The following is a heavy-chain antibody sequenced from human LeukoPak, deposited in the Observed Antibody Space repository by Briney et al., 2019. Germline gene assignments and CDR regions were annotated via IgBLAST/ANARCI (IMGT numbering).Heavy chain of an antibody. D-gene: IGHD3-10*01. CDR2: ISTSGRTI. V-gene: IGHV3-11*01. J-gene: IGHJ4*02. CDR1: GFTFSDSY. Sequence: PGGSLRLSCAASGFTFSDSYMSWLRQARGKGLEWVSYISTSGRTIYYADSVKGRFTISSDNAKNSLYLQMNSLRAEDTAVYYCASSSEGEFDYWGQGTLVTVSS. CDR3: ASSSEGEFDY.